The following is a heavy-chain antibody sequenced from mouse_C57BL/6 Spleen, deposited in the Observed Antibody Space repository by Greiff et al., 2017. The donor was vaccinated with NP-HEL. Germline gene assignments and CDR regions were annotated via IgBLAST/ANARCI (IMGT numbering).Heavy chain of an antibody. J-gene: IGHJ4*01. Sequence: QVHVKQPGAELVKPGASVKLSCKASGYTFTSYWMQWVKQRPGQGLEWIGEIDPSDSYTNYNQKFKGKATLTVDTSSSTAYMQLSSLTSEDSAVYYCARRHYAMDYWGQGTSVTVSS. CDR1: GYTFTSYW. V-gene: IGHV1-50*01. CDR2: IDPSDSYT. CDR3: ARRHYAMDY.